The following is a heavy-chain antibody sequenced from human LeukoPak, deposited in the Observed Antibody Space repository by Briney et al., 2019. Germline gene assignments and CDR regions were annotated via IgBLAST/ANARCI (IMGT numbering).Heavy chain of an antibody. Sequence: GGSLRLSCAASGFTFSSYAMSWVRQAPGKGLEWVSGISGSGDSTYYADSVKGRFTISRDNSRNTLYLQMNSLRAEDTAVYYCARDLGYDVWGQGTLVTVSS. CDR2: ISGSGDST. V-gene: IGHV3-23*01. CDR3: ARDLGYDV. J-gene: IGHJ4*02. D-gene: IGHD5-12*01. CDR1: GFTFSSYA.